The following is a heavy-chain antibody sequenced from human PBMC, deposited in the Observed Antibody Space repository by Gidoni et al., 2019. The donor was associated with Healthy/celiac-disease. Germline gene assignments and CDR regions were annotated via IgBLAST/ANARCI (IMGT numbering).Heavy chain of an antibody. CDR2: IEQDGSEK. Sequence: EVQLVESGGGLVQPGGSLRLSCAAAGFTLSSYWMSWVRQAPGKGLEWVANIEQDGSEKYYVDSVKGRFTISRDNAKNSLYLQMNSLRAEDTAVYYCARESYPQLWLRAAFDYWGQGTLVTVSS. J-gene: IGHJ4*02. CDR1: GFTLSSYW. V-gene: IGHV3-7*01. CDR3: ARESYPQLWLRAAFDY. D-gene: IGHD5-18*01.